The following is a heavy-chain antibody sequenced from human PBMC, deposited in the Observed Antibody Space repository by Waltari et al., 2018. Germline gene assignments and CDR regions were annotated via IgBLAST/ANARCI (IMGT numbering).Heavy chain of an antibody. CDR1: AGSFDDYF. D-gene: IGHD3-22*01. Sequence: QDQLQQWGAGLVKPPETLSLTCAVLAGSFDDYFWTWVRHLPGTGREWIGEIFHNGDTNYNPSLSSRISISLDKSKNQFSLGLTHVTAADTAVYYCARGNYHDSPRLDWWGHGNLVTVSA. CDR3: ARGNYHDSPRLDW. J-gene: IGHJ4*01. V-gene: IGHV4-34*02. CDR2: IFHNGDT.